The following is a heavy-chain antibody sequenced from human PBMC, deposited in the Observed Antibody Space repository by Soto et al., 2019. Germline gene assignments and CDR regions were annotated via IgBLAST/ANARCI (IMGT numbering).Heavy chain of an antibody. Sequence: GGSLRLSCAASGFTFSSYAMSWVRQAPGKGLEWVSAISGSGGSTYYADSVKGRFTISRDNSKNTLYLQMNSLRAEDTAVYYCAKVPTTSPSSGWAPYFDYWGQGTLVTVSS. CDR1: GFTFSSYA. D-gene: IGHD6-19*01. CDR2: ISGSGGST. J-gene: IGHJ4*02. CDR3: AKVPTTSPSSGWAPYFDY. V-gene: IGHV3-23*01.